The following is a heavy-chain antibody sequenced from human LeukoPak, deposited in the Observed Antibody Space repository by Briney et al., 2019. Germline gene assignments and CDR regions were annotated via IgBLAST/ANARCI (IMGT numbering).Heavy chain of an antibody. CDR1: GFTFSSYW. CDR2: IKPDGSST. V-gene: IGHV3-74*01. Sequence: GGSLRLSCAASGFTFSSYWMHWVRQAPGKGLVWVSRIKPDGSSTAYADSVKGRFTISRDNAKNTLYLQMNSLRAEDTAVCYCARGIVGATTIDYWGQGTLVTVSS. J-gene: IGHJ4*02. D-gene: IGHD1-26*01. CDR3: ARGIVGATTIDY.